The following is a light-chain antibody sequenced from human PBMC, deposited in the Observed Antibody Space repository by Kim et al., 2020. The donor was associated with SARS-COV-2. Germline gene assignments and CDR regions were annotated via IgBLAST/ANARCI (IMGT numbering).Light chain of an antibody. Sequence: PAATVPLPCGSSTGAVTSGHHPYWVQQKPRQAPRTLIYDTSNKHSWTTPRLSGSLLGGKAALTFSGALPEDEAEYYCLLYYKGYRKFGGGTQLTVL. CDR1: TGAVTSGHH. CDR3: LLYYKGYRK. J-gene: IGLJ2*01. CDR2: DTS. V-gene: IGLV7-46*01.